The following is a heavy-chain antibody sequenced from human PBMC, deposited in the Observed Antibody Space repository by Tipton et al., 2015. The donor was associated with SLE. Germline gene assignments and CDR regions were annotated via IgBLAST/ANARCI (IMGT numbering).Heavy chain of an antibody. CDR2: IYSGGDT. Sequence: SLRLSCAASGFTLSSNYMSWVRQAPGKGLHWVSIIYSGGDTYYADSVKGRFTISRDNSKNSLYLQMNSLRDDDTAVYYCARVASKGVYWGQGTLVTVSS. D-gene: IGHD3-10*01. CDR3: ARVASKGVY. J-gene: IGHJ4*02. CDR1: GFTLSSNY. V-gene: IGHV3-53*05.